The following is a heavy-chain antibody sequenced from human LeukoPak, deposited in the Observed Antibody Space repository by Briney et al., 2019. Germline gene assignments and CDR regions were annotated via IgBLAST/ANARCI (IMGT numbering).Heavy chain of an antibody. CDR1: GGSISSISYY. Sequence: SETLSLTCTVSGGSISSISYYWGWIRQPPGKGLEWIGSMYHNGSTYYNPSLKSRVTISVDTSKNQFSLKLTAVTAADTAVYYCARHPSGRMWLQQGGWFDPWGQGTLVTVSS. D-gene: IGHD5-24*01. V-gene: IGHV4-39*01. CDR3: ARHPSGRMWLQQGGWFDP. CDR2: MYHNGST. J-gene: IGHJ5*02.